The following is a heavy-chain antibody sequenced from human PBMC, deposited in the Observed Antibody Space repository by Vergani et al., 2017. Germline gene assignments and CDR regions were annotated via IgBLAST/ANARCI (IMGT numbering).Heavy chain of an antibody. V-gene: IGHV3-7*01. CDR3: AKGSSSTNRGAFDY. CDR1: GFTFSSYW. J-gene: IGHJ4*02. CDR2: IKQDGSEK. D-gene: IGHD6-6*01. Sequence: EVQLVESGGGLVQPGGSLRLSCAASGFTFSSYWMSWVRQAPGKGLEWVANIKQDGSEKYYVDSVKGRFTISRDNAKNSLYLQMNSLRAEDTAVYYCAKGSSSTNRGAFDYWGQGTLVTVSS.